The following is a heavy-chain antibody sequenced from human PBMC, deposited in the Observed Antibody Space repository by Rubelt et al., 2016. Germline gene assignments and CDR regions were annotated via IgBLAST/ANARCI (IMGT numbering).Heavy chain of an antibody. CDR3: ARNSATAIKLFDP. Sequence: QVQLQQWGAGLLKPSETLSLTCAVYGGSFSGYYWSWIRQPPGKGLEWIGEINHSGSTNYNPSLKGRVALSVDTARNQCYLKLSSVTAAETAVYYCARNSATAIKLFDPWGQGTLVTVSS. J-gene: IGHJ5*02. CDR1: GGSFSGYY. CDR2: INHSGST. V-gene: IGHV4-34*01. D-gene: IGHD2-2*02.